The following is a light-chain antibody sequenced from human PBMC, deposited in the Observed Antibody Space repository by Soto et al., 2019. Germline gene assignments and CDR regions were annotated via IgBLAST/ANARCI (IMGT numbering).Light chain of an antibody. V-gene: IGLV1-40*01. CDR1: SSNIGAGYD. CDR2: GNS. J-gene: IGLJ2*01. Sequence: QSVLTQPPSVSGVPGQRVTISCTGSSSNIGAGYDVHWYQQLPGTAPKLLIYGNSNRPSGVPDRFSGSKSGTSASLVITGLQAEDEADYYCQSYDSSLSGPYVVFGGGTKVTVL. CDR3: QSYDSSLSGPYVV.